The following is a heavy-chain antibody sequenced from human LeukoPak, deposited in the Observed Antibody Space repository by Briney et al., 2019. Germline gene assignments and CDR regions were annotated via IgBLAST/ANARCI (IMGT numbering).Heavy chain of an antibody. D-gene: IGHD2-2*01. CDR3: VRAGCSSSSCYLTDPQHYYMDV. CDR1: GFTFSSYG. V-gene: IGHV3-7*01. CDR2: IKQDGRKK. Sequence: QPGGSLRLSCAASGFTFSSYGMNWVRQAPGKGLEWVANIKQDGRKKYYLDSVKGRFTISRDNSRNSLYLQVSSLRAEDTAVYYCVRAGCSSSSCYLTDPQHYYMDVGGQGTTVTVSS. J-gene: IGHJ6*03.